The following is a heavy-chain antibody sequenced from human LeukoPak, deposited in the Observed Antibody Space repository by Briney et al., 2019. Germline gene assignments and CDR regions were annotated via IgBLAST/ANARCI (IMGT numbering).Heavy chain of an antibody. J-gene: IGHJ5*02. D-gene: IGHD1-14*01. V-gene: IGHV3-64*01. CDR2: ISSNGGST. Sequence: GGSLRLSCAASGFTFSGYSMHWVRQAPGKGLEYVSGISSNGGSTYYANSVKGRFTISRDTSKNTLYLQMGSLRAEDMAVYFCARDQPGTYTLSGAWGQGTLVTVSS. CDR1: GFTFSGYS. CDR3: ARDQPGTYTLSGA.